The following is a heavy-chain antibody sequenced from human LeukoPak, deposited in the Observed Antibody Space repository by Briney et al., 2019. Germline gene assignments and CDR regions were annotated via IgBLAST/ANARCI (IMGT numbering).Heavy chain of an antibody. Sequence: GGSLRLSCAASGFTVSSNYMSWVRQAPGKGLEWVSVIYSGGSTYYADSVKGRFTISRDNSKNTLYLQTNSLRAEDTAVYYCARGGVAAAGMDMDVWGQGTTVTVSS. CDR1: GFTVSSNY. CDR3: ARGGVAAAGMDMDV. J-gene: IGHJ6*02. V-gene: IGHV3-66*02. CDR2: IYSGGST. D-gene: IGHD6-13*01.